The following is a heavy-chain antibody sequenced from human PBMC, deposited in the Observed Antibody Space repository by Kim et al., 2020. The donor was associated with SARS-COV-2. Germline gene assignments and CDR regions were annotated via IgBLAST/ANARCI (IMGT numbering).Heavy chain of an antibody. CDR3: ARAYYYGMDV. V-gene: IGHV4-34*01. J-gene: IGHJ6*02. CDR1: GGSFSGYY. CDR2: INHSGST. Sequence: SETLSLTCAVYGGSFSGYYWSWIRQPPGKGLEWIGEINHSGSTNYNPSLKSRVTISVDTSKNQFSLKLSSVTAADTAVYYCARAYYYGMDVWGQGTTVTVSS.